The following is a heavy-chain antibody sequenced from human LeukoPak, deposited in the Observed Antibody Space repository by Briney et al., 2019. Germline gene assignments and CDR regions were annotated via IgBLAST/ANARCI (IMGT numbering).Heavy chain of an antibody. Sequence: GGSLRLSCAACGFTVSSNYMSWVREAPGKGLEWVSDIYSGGSTYYADSVKGRFTISRDNSKNTLYLQMNSLRAEDTAVYYCARCGSSWYFDYWGQGTLVTVSA. J-gene: IGHJ4*02. D-gene: IGHD6-13*01. V-gene: IGHV3-66*01. CDR3: ARCGSSWYFDY. CDR1: GFTVSSNY. CDR2: IYSGGST.